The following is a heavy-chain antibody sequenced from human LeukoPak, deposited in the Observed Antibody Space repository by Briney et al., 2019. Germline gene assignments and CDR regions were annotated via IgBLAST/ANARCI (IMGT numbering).Heavy chain of an antibody. J-gene: IGHJ6*02. CDR2: IYHSGIT. CDR3: ARGSGFYYGSGSPPTAVDV. V-gene: IGHV4-30-2*01. CDR1: GGSISSGGYS. Sequence: SETLSLTCAVSGGSISSGGYSWSWIRQPPGTGLERIGYIYHSGITYSNPSLKSRVTISVDRSKNQFSLKLSSVTAADTAVYYCARGSGFYYGSGSPPTAVDVWGQGTTVTVSS. D-gene: IGHD3-10*01.